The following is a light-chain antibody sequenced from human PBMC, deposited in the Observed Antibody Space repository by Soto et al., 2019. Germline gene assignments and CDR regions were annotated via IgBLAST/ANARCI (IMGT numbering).Light chain of an antibody. CDR1: SSDVGGYNY. Sequence: QSALTQPASVSGSPGQSITLSCTGTSSDVGGYNYVSWYQQHPGKAPKLMIYEVSSRPSGVSNRFSGSKSGNTASLTISGLQAEDEADYYCSSYTTSSAPVLFGGGTKLTVL. V-gene: IGLV2-14*01. J-gene: IGLJ2*01. CDR2: EVS. CDR3: SSYTTSSAPVL.